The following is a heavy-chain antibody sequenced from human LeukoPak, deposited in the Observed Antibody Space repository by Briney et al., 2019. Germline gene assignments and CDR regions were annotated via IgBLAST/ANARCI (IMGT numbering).Heavy chain of an antibody. CDR3: ARVLGYSGSYYRGWFDP. CDR1: GYSISSGYY. J-gene: IGHJ5*02. Sequence: SETLSLTCTVSGYSISSGYYWGWIRQPPGKGLEWIGSIYHSGSTYYNPSLKSRVTISVDTSKNQFSLKLSSVTAADTAVYYCARVLGYSGSYYRGWFDPWGQGTLVTVSS. CDR2: IYHSGST. D-gene: IGHD1-26*01. V-gene: IGHV4-38-2*02.